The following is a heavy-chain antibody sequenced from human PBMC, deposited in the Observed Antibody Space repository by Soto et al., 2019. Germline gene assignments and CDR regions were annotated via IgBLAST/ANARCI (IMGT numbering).Heavy chain of an antibody. V-gene: IGHV3-72*01. CDR2: IRKKANSYTT. CDR1: GVTFSDYY. Sequence: LRLSWAASGVTFSDYYMDGVRQAPLKGLEWVGRIRKKANSYTTEYAASVKGRFTISRDDSRNSLYLQMNSLKTDDTAVYYCVRVRGGGTYHFDYWGQGTLVTVSS. CDR3: VRVRGGGTYHFDY. J-gene: IGHJ4*02. D-gene: IGHD3-10*01.